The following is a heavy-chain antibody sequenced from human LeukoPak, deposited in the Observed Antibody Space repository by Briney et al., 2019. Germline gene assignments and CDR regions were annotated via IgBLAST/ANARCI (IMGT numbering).Heavy chain of an antibody. D-gene: IGHD3-22*01. CDR3: ARGPYYYDSSGYYIPYYGMDV. Sequence: KASVTLSLTCAVSGGSISSSNWWSWVRQPPGKGLEWIGEIYHSGSTNYNPSLKSRVTISVDKSKNQFSLKLSSVTAADTAVYYCARGPYYYDSSGYYIPYYGMDVWGQGTTVTVSS. CDR2: IYHSGST. CDR1: GGSISSSNW. J-gene: IGHJ6*02. V-gene: IGHV4-4*02.